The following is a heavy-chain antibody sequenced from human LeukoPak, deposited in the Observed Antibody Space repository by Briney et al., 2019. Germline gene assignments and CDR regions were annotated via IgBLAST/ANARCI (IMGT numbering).Heavy chain of an antibody. J-gene: IGHJ4*01. V-gene: IGHV3-43*02. CDR3: AKVRSAAGPLDLFDS. CDR2: ISCDGGST. CDR1: GFTFGDHA. D-gene: IGHD6-13*01. Sequence: GGSLRLSCAASGFTFGDHAMHWVRQAPGKGLEWVSLISCDGGSTYYADSVKGRFAISRDNRKNSLYLQMDGLRTEDTALYYCAKVRSAAGPLDLFDSWRHGTVVSVSS.